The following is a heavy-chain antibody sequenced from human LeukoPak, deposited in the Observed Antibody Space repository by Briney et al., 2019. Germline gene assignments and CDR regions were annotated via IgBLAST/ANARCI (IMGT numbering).Heavy chain of an antibody. CDR1: GFTFSSYA. CDR3: AKDQVAVAGSPYYFDY. D-gene: IGHD6-19*01. Sequence: QAGGSLRLSCAASGFTFSSYAMHWVRQAPGKGLEWVAVISYDGSNKYYADSVKGRFTISRDNSKNTLYLQMNSLRAEDTAVYYCAKDQVAVAGSPYYFDYWGQGTLVTVSS. CDR2: ISYDGSNK. J-gene: IGHJ4*02. V-gene: IGHV3-30-3*01.